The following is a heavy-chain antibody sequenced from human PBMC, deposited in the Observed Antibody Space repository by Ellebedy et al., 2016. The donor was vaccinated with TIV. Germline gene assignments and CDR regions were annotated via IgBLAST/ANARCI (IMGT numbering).Heavy chain of an antibody. D-gene: IGHD4-11*01. CDR2: IHYTGST. CDR1: GGSISSSPYY. V-gene: IGHV4-39*07. Sequence: SETLSLTXTVSGGSISSSPYYWGWIRQPPGKGLEWIGSIHYTGSTYSNPSLKSRVTISVDTSKNQFSLKLSSVTAADTAVYYCAATSPNPNWFDPWGQGTLVTVSS. CDR3: AATSPNPNWFDP. J-gene: IGHJ5*02.